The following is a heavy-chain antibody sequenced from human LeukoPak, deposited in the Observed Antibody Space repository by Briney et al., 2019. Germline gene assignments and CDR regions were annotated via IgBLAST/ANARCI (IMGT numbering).Heavy chain of an antibody. D-gene: IGHD3-3*01. CDR3: ARAAHYDFWSGHHVGDWFDP. V-gene: IGHV4-30-2*01. CDR2: IYHSGST. Sequence: PSETLSLTCAVSGGSISSGGYSWSWIRQPPGKGLEWIVYIYHSGSTYYNPSLKSRVTISVDRSKNQFSLKLSSVTAADTAVYYCARAAHYDFWSGHHVGDWFDPWGQGTLVTVSS. J-gene: IGHJ5*02. CDR1: GGSISSGGYS.